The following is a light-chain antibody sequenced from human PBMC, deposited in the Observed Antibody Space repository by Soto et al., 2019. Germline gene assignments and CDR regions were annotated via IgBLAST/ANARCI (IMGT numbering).Light chain of an antibody. CDR1: SSDVGSYNL. CDR2: EVS. V-gene: IGLV2-23*02. CDR3: CSYAGSSTL. Sequence: QSVLTQPASVSGSPGQSITISCTGTSSDVGSYNLVSWYQQHPGKAPKLMIYEVSMRPSWFSNRFSGSRSGNTASLTISGLQAEDEADYYCCSYAGSSTLFGTGTKVTVL. J-gene: IGLJ1*01.